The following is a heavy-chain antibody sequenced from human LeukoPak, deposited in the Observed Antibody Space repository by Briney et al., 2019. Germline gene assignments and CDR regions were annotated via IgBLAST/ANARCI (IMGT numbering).Heavy chain of an antibody. CDR3: ARGPITMIVVNWFDP. D-gene: IGHD3-22*01. Sequence: ASVKISCKASGYTFTSYYMHWVRQAPGQGLEWMGIINPSGGSTSYAQKFQGRVTMTRDTSTSTVYMELSSLRSEDTAEYYCARGPITMIVVNWFDPWGQGTLVTVSS. J-gene: IGHJ5*02. V-gene: IGHV1-46*03. CDR2: INPSGGST. CDR1: GYTFTSYY.